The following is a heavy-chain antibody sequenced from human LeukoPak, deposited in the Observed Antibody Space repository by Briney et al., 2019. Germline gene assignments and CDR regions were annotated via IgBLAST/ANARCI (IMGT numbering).Heavy chain of an antibody. J-gene: IGHJ4*02. CDR3: ARHAYREEAASVWVPFDY. CDR1: GYSISSGYY. CDR2: IYHSGST. D-gene: IGHD3-16*01. V-gene: IGHV4-38-2*01. Sequence: PSETLSLTCAVSGYSISSGYYWGWIRQPPGKGLEWIGSIYHSGSTYYNPSLKSRVTISVDTSKNQFSLKLSSVTAADTAVYYCARHAYREEAASVWVPFDYWGQGTLVTVSS.